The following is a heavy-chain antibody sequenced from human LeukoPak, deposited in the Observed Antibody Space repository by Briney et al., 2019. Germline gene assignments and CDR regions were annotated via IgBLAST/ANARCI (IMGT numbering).Heavy chain of an antibody. V-gene: IGHV3-48*01. CDR2: ISSSSSTI. Sequence: GGSLRLSCAASGFTFSSYSMNWVRQAPGKGLEWVSYISSSSSTIYYADSVKGRFTISRDNAKNSLYLQMNSLRAEDTAVYYCAREKDYDAGGFDYWGQGTLVTVSS. D-gene: IGHD3-16*01. J-gene: IGHJ4*02. CDR1: GFTFSSYS. CDR3: AREKDYDAGGFDY.